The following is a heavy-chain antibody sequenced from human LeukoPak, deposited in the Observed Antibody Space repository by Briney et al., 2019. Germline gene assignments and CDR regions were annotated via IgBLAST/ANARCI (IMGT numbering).Heavy chain of an antibody. Sequence: PGGSLRLSCAASGFTFSGSAMHWVRQASGKGLEWVGRIRSKANSYATAYAASVKGRFTISRDDSKNTAYLQMNGLRAEDTAVYHCTSARRTFWYFDLWGRGTLVTVSS. V-gene: IGHV3-73*01. J-gene: IGHJ2*01. CDR3: TSARRTFWYFDL. CDR1: GFTFSGSA. CDR2: IRSKANSYAT. D-gene: IGHD2/OR15-2a*01.